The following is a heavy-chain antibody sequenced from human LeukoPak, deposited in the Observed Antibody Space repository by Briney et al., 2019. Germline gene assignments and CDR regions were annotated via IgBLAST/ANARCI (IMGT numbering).Heavy chain of an antibody. CDR1: GITLSNYG. CDR2: LIGSGGST. Sequence: SWGSLRLSCAVSGITLSNYGMTWVRQAPGKGLEWGAGLIGSGGSTNYADSVKGRFTISRDNAKNTLCLQMNSLRAEDTAVYFCAKRGVVIRVILVGFHKEAYYFDSWGQGVLVTVSS. J-gene: IGHJ4*02. V-gene: IGHV3-23*01. CDR3: AKRGVVIRVILVGFHKEAYYFDS. D-gene: IGHD3-22*01.